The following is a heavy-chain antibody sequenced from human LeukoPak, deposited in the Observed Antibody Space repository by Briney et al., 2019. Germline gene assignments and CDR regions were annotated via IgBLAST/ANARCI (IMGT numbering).Heavy chain of an antibody. CDR1: GGSISSYY. J-gene: IGHJ4*02. V-gene: IGHV4-59*01. D-gene: IGHD6-19*01. Sequence: SETLSLTCTVSGGSISSYYWSWIRQPPGKGLEWIGYIYYSGSTNYNPSLKSRVTISVDTSKNQFSLKLSSVTAADTAVYYCARHVSVAVTNFFDYWGQGTLVTVSS. CDR2: IYYSGST. CDR3: ARHVSVAVTNFFDY.